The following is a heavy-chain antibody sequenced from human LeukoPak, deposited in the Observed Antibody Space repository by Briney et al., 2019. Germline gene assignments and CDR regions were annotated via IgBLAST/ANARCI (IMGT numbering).Heavy chain of an antibody. CDR2: INPNGGGT. V-gene: IGHV1-2*02. Sequence: GAAVKVSCKASGYTXTDXXXHXXRXXXGXGXXWXAWINPNGGGTYYAQKFQGRVTMTRDTSIRTAYMELSSLRSDDTAVYYCARGMTAVTGDFDYWGQGTLVTVSS. CDR3: ARGMTAVTGDFDY. CDR1: GYTXTDXX. J-gene: IGHJ4*02. D-gene: IGHD4-17*01.